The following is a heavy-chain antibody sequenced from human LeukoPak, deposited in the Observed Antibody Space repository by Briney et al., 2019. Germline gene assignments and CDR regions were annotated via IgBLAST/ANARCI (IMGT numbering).Heavy chain of an antibody. CDR3: ARGERGEGTGTTRVAFDI. J-gene: IGHJ3*02. CDR1: GDTLTRDY. V-gene: IGHV1-46*01. D-gene: IGHD1-1*01. Sequence: ASLKVSSKPAGDTLTRDYLHCVRQAPRQGLGCMGTINPSGGSTSYAQKFQGRVTMTRDTPTSTVYMELSSLRSEDTAVYYCARGERGEGTGTTRVAFDIWGQGTMVTVSS. CDR2: INPSGGST.